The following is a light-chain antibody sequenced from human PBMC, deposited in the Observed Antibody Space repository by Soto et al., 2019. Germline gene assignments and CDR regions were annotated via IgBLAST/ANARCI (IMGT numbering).Light chain of an antibody. CDR3: QQRHMWPIT. V-gene: IGKV3-11*01. CDR2: DAY. CDR1: HSFRGL. J-gene: IGKJ5*01. Sequence: EVFLTQSPVTLSLSPGERATLSFRASHSFRGLLAWYQQKPGQAPRLLIYDAYNRATGIPTRFSGSGSGTDFTLTISSLEPEDSAVYYCQQRHMWPITFGQGNDWR.